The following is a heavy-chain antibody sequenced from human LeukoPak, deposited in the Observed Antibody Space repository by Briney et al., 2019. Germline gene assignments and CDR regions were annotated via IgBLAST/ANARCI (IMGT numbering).Heavy chain of an antibody. D-gene: IGHD3-3*01. Sequence: ASVKVSCKASGYTFTGYFMHWVRQAPGQGLEWMGWINPKSGGTNYAQKFQGRVTLTSDTSISTAHMELSRLRSDDTAVYYCARAPDRDPVDFWSGSYGMDVWGQGTTVTVSS. CDR1: GYTFTGYF. V-gene: IGHV1-2*02. CDR3: ARAPDRDPVDFWSGSYGMDV. J-gene: IGHJ6*02. CDR2: INPKSGGT.